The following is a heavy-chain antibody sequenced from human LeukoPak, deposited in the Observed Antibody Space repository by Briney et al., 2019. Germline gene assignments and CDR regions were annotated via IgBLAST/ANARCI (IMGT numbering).Heavy chain of an antibody. Sequence: ASVKVSCKASGYTFSSYDINWVRQATGQGVEWMGWMNPNSGYTGYAQKFQDRVTMTRNTSISTAYMELRSLRSDDTAVYYCARVPGNSGYDFVDYWGQGTLVTVSS. CDR2: MNPNSGYT. D-gene: IGHD5-12*01. V-gene: IGHV1-8*01. CDR3: ARVPGNSGYDFVDY. J-gene: IGHJ4*02. CDR1: GYTFSSYD.